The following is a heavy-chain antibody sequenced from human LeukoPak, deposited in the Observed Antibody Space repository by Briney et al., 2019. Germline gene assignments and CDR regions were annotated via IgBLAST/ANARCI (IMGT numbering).Heavy chain of an antibody. CDR2: IYYSGST. V-gene: IGHV4-39*07. D-gene: IGHD3-10*01. Sequence: SETLSLTCTVSGGSISSSSYYWGWIRQPRGKGLEWSGSIYYSGSTYYNPSLKSRVTISVDTSKNQFSLKLSSVTAADTAVYYCARVARMGRGVIDAFDIWGQGTMVTVSS. CDR1: GGSISSSSYY. J-gene: IGHJ3*02. CDR3: ARVARMGRGVIDAFDI.